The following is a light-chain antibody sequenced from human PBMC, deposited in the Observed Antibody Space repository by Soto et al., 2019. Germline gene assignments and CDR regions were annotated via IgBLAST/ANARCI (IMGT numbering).Light chain of an antibody. CDR3: QQYNDWPLT. CDR1: QNINNN. V-gene: IGKV3-15*01. J-gene: IGKJ4*01. CDR2: HAS. Sequence: EIVMTQSPATLSVSPGERVTLSCRASQNINNNLAWYQQKPGQVPRLLIYHASTGATGIPARFSGSGSGTELTLTISSGQSEDFAVYYCQQYNDWPLTFGGGTKVEIK.